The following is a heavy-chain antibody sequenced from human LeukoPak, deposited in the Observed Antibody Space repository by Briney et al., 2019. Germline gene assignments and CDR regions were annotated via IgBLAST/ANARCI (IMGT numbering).Heavy chain of an antibody. CDR1: GGSISSYY. D-gene: IGHD6-13*01. J-gene: IGHJ1*01. CDR3: ARGRGAAARTFQH. Sequence: SETLSLTCTVSGGSISSYYWSWIRQPPEKGLEWIGYIYYSGSTNYNPSLKSRVTMSVDASKNLLSLKVTSVNAADTAVYYCARGRGAAARTFQHWGQGTLVTVSS. CDR2: IYYSGST. V-gene: IGHV4-59*12.